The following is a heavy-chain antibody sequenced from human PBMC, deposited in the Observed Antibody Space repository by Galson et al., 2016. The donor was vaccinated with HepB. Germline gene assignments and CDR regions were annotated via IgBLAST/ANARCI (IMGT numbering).Heavy chain of an antibody. V-gene: IGHV3-23*01. CDR3: AKGGDYAH. CDR1: GFTFSESA. D-gene: IGHD2-2*01. Sequence: SLRLSCAASGFTFSESAMSWVRQAPGKGLEWVSAISGDGVHTYYADSVKGRFTISRDISKNTLFLQMNSLRAEDTAVYYCAKGGDYAHWGQGTLLTVSS. CDR2: ISGDGVHT. J-gene: IGHJ4*02.